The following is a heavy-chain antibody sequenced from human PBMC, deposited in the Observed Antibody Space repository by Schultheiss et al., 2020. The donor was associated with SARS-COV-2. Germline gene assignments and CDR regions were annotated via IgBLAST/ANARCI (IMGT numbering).Heavy chain of an antibody. D-gene: IGHD3-3*01. Sequence: GGSLRLSCSASGFTFSSYAMHWVRQAPGKGLEYVSAISSNGGSTYYADSVKGRFTISRDNSKNTLYLQMSSLRAEDTAVYYCARDRKYYDFWSGPGRAFDIWGQGTMVTVSS. CDR1: GFTFSSYA. CDR3: ARDRKYYDFWSGPGRAFDI. CDR2: ISSNGGST. V-gene: IGHV3-64D*06. J-gene: IGHJ3*02.